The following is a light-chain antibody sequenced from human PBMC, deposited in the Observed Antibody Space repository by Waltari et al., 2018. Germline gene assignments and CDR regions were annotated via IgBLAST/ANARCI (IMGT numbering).Light chain of an antibody. CDR3: QQYCTIPIT. CDR2: GAS. CDR1: QTISTN. V-gene: IGKV3-15*01. J-gene: IGKJ5*01. Sequence: EIVMTQSPGTLSVSPGERATLSCRASQTISTNLAWYQQKPGQAPRLLIFGASTRATGIPARFSGSGSGTEFTLTISSLQSEDVAVYYCQQYCTIPITFGQGTRLEIK.